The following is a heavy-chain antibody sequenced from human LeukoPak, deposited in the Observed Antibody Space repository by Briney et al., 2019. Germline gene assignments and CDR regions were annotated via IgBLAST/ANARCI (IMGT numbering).Heavy chain of an antibody. V-gene: IGHV1-69*13. CDR2: IIPIFGTA. Sequence: SVNVSCTASGGTFSSYAISWVRQAPGQGLEWMGGIIPIFGTANYAQKFQGRVTITADESTSTAYMELSSLRSEDTAVYYCARALRPGWLDRSGWYLDNWFDPWGQGTLVTVSS. J-gene: IGHJ5*02. D-gene: IGHD6-19*01. CDR1: GGTFSSYA. CDR3: ARALRPGWLDRSGWYLDNWFDP.